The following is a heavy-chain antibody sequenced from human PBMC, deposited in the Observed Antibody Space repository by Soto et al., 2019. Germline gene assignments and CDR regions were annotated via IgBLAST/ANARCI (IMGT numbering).Heavy chain of an antibody. D-gene: IGHD3-10*01. V-gene: IGHV4-31*02. CDR1: GGSISSGGYY. CDR2: IYYSGST. J-gene: IGHJ4*02. CDR3: ARGIAGSGRGDYFDY. Sequence: SETLSLTCTVSGGSISSGGYYWSGIRHHPGKGLEWIGYIYYSGSTYYNPSLKSRVTISVDTSKNQFSLKLSSVTAADTAVYYCARGIAGSGRGDYFDYWGQGTLVTVSS.